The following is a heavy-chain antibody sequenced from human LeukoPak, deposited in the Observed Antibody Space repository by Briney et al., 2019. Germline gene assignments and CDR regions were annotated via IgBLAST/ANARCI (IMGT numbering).Heavy chain of an antibody. CDR1: GFTFSSYS. CDR2: ISSSSSTI. Sequence: GGSLRLSCAASGFTFSSYSMNWVRQAPGKGLEWVSYISSSSSTIYYADSVKGRFTISRDNAENSLYLQMNSLRAEDTAVYYCARAGDSSGYFYRNAFDIWGQGTMVTVSS. D-gene: IGHD3-22*01. J-gene: IGHJ3*02. CDR3: ARAGDSSGYFYRNAFDI. V-gene: IGHV3-48*04.